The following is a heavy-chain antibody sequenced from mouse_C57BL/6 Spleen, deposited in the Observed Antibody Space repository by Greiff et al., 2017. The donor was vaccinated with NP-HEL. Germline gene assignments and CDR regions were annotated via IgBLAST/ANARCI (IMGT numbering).Heavy chain of an antibody. D-gene: IGHD1-1*01. CDR2: IWRGGST. Sequence: QVQLKESGPGLVQPSQSLSITCTVSGFSLTSYGVHWVRQSPGKGLEWLGVIWRGGSTDYNAAFMSRLSITKDNSKSQVFFKMNSLQADDTAIYYCAKNDGSSYVGGGFDYWGQGTTLTVSS. J-gene: IGHJ2*01. V-gene: IGHV2-5*01. CDR1: GFSLTSYG. CDR3: AKNDGSSYVGGGFDY.